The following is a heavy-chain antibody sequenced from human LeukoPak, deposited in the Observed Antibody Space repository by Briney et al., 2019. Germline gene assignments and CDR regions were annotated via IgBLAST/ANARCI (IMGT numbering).Heavy chain of an antibody. CDR2: IKQDGSEK. D-gene: IGHD3-22*01. CDR1: GFTFSSYW. CDR3: AREGYYDSSSYYILSDY. Sequence: GGSLRLSCAASGFTFSSYWMSWVRQAPGKGLEWVANIKQDGSEKYYVDSVKGRFTISRDNAKNSLYLQINSLRAEDTAVYYCAREGYYDSSSYYILSDYWGQGTLVTVSS. J-gene: IGHJ4*02. V-gene: IGHV3-7*01.